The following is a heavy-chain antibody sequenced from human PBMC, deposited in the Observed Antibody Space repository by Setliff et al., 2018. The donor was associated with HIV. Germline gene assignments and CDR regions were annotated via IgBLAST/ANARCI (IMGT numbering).Heavy chain of an antibody. CDR2: ISHGGRS. J-gene: IGHJ4*02. CDR1: GGSISSTNYF. CDR3: ARHAAAAPFRY. Sequence: PSETLSLTCTVSGGSISSTNYFWTWVRQPPGKELEWIGEISHGGRSTYNPSLKSRVAISVDTSKNQFSLKLNTVTAADTAVYFCARHAAAAPFRYWGQGTLVTVSS. D-gene: IGHD6-13*01. V-gene: IGHV4-39*01.